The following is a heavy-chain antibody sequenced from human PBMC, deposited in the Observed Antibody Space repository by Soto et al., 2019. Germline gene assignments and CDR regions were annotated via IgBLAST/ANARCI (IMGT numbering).Heavy chain of an antibody. CDR1: GYSFTTYL. CDR3: ARRNVVATIAHFDS. CDR2: INPSEGST. J-gene: IGHJ4*02. V-gene: IGHV1-46*03. Sequence: QVQLVQSGAEVKKPGASVTVSCKASGYSFTTYLIHWVRQAPGQGLEWMGTINPSEGSTSFAQKFQGRFTMTRDTSTSTVYMELSSLISEDTAVYYCARRNVVATIAHFDSWGQGTLVTVSS. D-gene: IGHD5-12*01.